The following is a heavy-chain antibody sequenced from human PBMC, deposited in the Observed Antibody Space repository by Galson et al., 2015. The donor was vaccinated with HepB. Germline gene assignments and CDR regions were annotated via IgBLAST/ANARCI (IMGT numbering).Heavy chain of an antibody. D-gene: IGHD6-19*01. CDR3: TRHSGAVASPNWFDP. CDR1: GFTVSRHW. Sequence: SLRLSCAASGFTVSRHWMHWVRQASGKGLEWVGRIRSKANSYATAYAASVKGRFTISRDDSKNTAYLQMNSLKTEDTAVYYCTRHSGAVASPNWFDPWGQGTLVTVSS. V-gene: IGHV3-73*01. J-gene: IGHJ5*02. CDR2: IRSKANSYAT.